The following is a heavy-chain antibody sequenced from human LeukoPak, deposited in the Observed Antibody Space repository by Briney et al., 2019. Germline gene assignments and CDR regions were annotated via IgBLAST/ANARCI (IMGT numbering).Heavy chain of an antibody. CDR3: ARSYDSSGYPDY. CDR2: MNPNSGNT. CDR1: GYTFTSYD. D-gene: IGHD3-22*01. J-gene: IGHJ4*02. V-gene: IGHV1-8*01. Sequence: GASVKVSCKASGYTFTSYDINWVRQATGQGLEWMGWMNPNSGNTGYAQKFQGRVTMTRNTSISTAYMELSSLRSEDTAVYYCARSYDSSGYPDYWGQGTLVTVSS.